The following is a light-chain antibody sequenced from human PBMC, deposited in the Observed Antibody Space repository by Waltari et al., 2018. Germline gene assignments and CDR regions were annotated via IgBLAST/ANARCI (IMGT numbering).Light chain of an antibody. CDR2: EVS. CDR3: GQGTHLPPT. J-gene: IGKJ1*01. CDR1: QSLVHSNGNTY. V-gene: IGKV2-30*02. Sequence: DVVMTQSPLSLPITPGQPASMSCRSSQSLVHSNGNTYLSWFHQKPGQPPRRLIYEVSNQDSGVPDRFSGSGAGTDFTLKISRVEAEDVGVYYCGQGTHLPPTFGQGTKVEIK.